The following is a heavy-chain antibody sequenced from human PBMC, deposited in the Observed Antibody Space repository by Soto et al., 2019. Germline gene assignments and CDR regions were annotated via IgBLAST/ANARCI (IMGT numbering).Heavy chain of an antibody. CDR1: GYTFTSYY. D-gene: IGHD4-17*01. Sequence: QVQLVQSGAEVKKPGASVKVSCKASGYTFTSYYMHWVRQAPGQGLEWMGIINPSGGSTSYAQKCQCRVTRTRDTSTSTVYMELSSLRSEDTAVYYCAADYGDYPGSYGMDVWGQGTTVTVSS. J-gene: IGHJ6*02. CDR2: INPSGGST. CDR3: AADYGDYPGSYGMDV. V-gene: IGHV1-46*01.